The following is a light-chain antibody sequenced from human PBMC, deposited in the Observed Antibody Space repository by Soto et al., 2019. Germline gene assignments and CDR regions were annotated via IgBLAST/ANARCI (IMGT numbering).Light chain of an antibody. CDR2: GAS. Sequence: EIVLTQSPATVSLSPGERATLSCWASQSLSSYLAWYQQKPGQAPRLLIYGASTRATGVPGRFSGSGSGTEFTLTISRLQPDDFAVYFCQHYYNWPPYTFGQGTKLEI. CDR3: QHYYNWPPYT. V-gene: IGKV3-15*01. J-gene: IGKJ2*01. CDR1: QSLSSY.